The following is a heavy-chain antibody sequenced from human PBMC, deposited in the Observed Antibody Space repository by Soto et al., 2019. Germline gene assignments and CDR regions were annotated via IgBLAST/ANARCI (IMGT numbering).Heavy chain of an antibody. D-gene: IGHD6-19*01. CDR2: INPNSGGT. CDR3: ARDRRRYSSGWYVNWFDP. CDR1: GYTFTDYY. Sequence: ASVKVSCKASGYTFTDYYMHWVRQAPGQGLEWMGWINPNSGGTNYAQKFQGRVTMTRDTSISTAYMELSRLRSDDTAVYYCARDRRRYSSGWYVNWFDPWGQGTLVTASS. J-gene: IGHJ5*02. V-gene: IGHV1-2*02.